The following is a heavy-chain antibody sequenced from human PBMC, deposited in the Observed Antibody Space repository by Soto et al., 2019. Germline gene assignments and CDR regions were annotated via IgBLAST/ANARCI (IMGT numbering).Heavy chain of an antibody. CDR1: GFTFSSYG. J-gene: IGHJ6*02. D-gene: IGHD3-3*01. V-gene: IGHV3-30*18. CDR3: AKDLQGLRFLEWSLYYYGMDV. Sequence: PVGSLRLPCAASGFTFSSYGMHWGLQAPGKGLEWVAVISYDGSNKYYADSVKGRFTISRDNSKNTLYLQMNSLRAEDTAVYYCAKDLQGLRFLEWSLYYYGMDVWGQGNTVTVS. CDR2: ISYDGSNK.